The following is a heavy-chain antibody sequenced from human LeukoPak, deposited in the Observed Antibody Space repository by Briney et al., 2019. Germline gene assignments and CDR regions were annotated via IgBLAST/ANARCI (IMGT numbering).Heavy chain of an antibody. CDR1: GFTFNDYY. V-gene: IGHV3-11*01. CDR3: AREQYLDC. J-gene: IGHJ4*02. Sequence: PGGSLRLSCAASGFTFNDYYMGWIRQAPGKELEWVSSFSRGGNSLYYADSVRGRFTISRDNAKNFLYLQMNSLRADDTAVYYCAREQYLDCRGQGTLITVSS. CDR2: FSRGGNSL.